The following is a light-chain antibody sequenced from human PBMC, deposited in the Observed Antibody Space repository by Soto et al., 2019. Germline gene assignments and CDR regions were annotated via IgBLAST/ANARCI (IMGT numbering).Light chain of an antibody. J-gene: IGKJ1*01. CDR1: QSVGSNY. Sequence: IVLTQSPGTLSLSPGERATLSCRASQSVGSNYLAWYQQKPGQAPRVLIFAASSRASGIPDRFSGSGSGSDFTLSISRLEPEDFAVYYCHQYGTSPWTFGQGTKVEIK. CDR3: HQYGTSPWT. CDR2: AAS. V-gene: IGKV3-20*01.